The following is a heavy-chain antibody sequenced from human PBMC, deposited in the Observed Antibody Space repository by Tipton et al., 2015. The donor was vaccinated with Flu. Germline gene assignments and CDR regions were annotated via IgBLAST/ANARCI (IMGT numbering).Heavy chain of an antibody. V-gene: IGHV3-33*01. Sequence: SLRLSCAASGFTFSSYGMHWVRQAPGKGLEWVAVIWYDGSNKYYAASVKGRFTISRDNSKNTLYLQMNSLRAEETAVYYCARDRYYDGSGSYPFDYWGQGPLATVSS. CDR3: ARDRYYDGSGSYPFDY. J-gene: IGHJ4*02. CDR2: IWYDGSNK. D-gene: IGHD3-10*01. CDR1: GFTFSSYG.